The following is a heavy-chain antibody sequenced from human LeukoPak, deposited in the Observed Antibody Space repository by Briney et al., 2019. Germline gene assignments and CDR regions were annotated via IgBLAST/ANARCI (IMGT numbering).Heavy chain of an antibody. CDR2: INPNSGGT. D-gene: IGHD6-19*01. CDR1: GYTFTGHY. J-gene: IGHJ4*02. Sequence: ASVKVSCKASGYTFTGHYMHWVRQAPGQGLEWMGWINPNSGGTNYAQKFQGRVTMTRDTSISTAYMELSRLRSDDTAVYYCARALGYSSGSPPSGIDYWGQGTLVTVSS. CDR3: ARALGYSSGSPPSGIDY. V-gene: IGHV1-2*02.